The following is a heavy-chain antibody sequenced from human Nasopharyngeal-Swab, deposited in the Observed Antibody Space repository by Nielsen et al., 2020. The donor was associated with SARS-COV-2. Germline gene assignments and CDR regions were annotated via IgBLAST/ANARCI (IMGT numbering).Heavy chain of an antibody. CDR2: IYHSGST. V-gene: IGHV4-38-2*02. Sequence: SETLSLTCTVSGYSISSGYYWGWIRQPPGKGLEWIGSIYHSGSTYYNPSLKSRVTISVDTSKNQFSLKLSSVTAADTAVYYYARGGYSSGWVVYWGQGTLVTVSS. CDR3: ARGGYSSGWVVY. CDR1: GYSISSGYY. J-gene: IGHJ4*02. D-gene: IGHD6-19*01.